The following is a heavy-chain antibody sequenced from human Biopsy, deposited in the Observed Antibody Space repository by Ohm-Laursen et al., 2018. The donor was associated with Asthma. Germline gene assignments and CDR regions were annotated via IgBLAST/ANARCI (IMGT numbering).Heavy chain of an antibody. D-gene: IGHD3-16*01. V-gene: IGHV1-2*06. CDR3: ARIKIRIGAGTDRYFDL. J-gene: IGHJ2*01. CDR2: IDPSSGGT. Sequence: ASVKVSCKASGDSFSNYAISWVRQAPGQGLEWMGRIDPSSGGTNYAQKFLGRVTMTRDTSVNTAFMVLSRLRSDDTAVYYCARIKIRIGAGTDRYFDLWGRGTLVTVSS. CDR1: GDSFSNYA.